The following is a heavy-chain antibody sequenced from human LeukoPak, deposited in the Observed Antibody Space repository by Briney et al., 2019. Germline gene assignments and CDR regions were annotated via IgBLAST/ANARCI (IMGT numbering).Heavy chain of an antibody. CDR3: ARDSLGAVGATRS. CDR2: ISDSSATI. Sequence: PGGSLRLSCAASGFTLSSYWMHWVRQAPGKGLEWVSYISDSSATIYYADSVKGRFTISRDNAKNSLYLQMNSLRDEDTAVYYCARDSLGAVGATRSWGQGTLVTVSS. V-gene: IGHV3-48*02. D-gene: IGHD1-26*01. CDR1: GFTLSSYW. J-gene: IGHJ5*02.